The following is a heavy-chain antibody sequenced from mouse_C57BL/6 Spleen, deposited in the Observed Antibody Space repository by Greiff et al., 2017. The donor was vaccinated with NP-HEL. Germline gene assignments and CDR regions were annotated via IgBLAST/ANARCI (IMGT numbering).Heavy chain of an antibody. V-gene: IGHV1-55*01. CDR2: ISPGSGST. Sequence: VQLQQPGAELVKPGASVKMSCKASGYTFTSYWITWVKQRPGQGLEWIGDISPGSGSTNYNEKFKSKATLTVDTSSRTAYMQLSSLTSEDSAVYYCANYGSSYRFAYWGQGTLVTVSA. CDR3: ANYGSSYRFAY. D-gene: IGHD1-1*01. CDR1: GYTFTSYW. J-gene: IGHJ3*01.